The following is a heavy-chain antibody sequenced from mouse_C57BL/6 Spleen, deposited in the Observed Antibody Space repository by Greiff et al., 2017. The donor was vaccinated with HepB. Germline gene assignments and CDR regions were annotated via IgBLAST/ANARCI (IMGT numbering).Heavy chain of an antibody. D-gene: IGHD1-1*01. CDR2: IYPGDGDT. CDR3: ARSYGSSFSYAMDY. CDR1: GYAFSSSW. J-gene: IGHJ4*01. V-gene: IGHV1-82*01. Sequence: QVQLQQSGPELVKPGASVKISCKASGYAFSSSWMNWVKQSPGKGLEWIGRIYPGDGDTNYNGKFKGKATLTADKSSSTAYMQLSSLTSEDSAVYFCARSYGSSFSYAMDYWGQGTSVTVTS.